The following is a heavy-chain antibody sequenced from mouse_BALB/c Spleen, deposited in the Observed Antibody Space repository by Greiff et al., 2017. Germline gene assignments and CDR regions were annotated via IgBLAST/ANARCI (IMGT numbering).Heavy chain of an antibody. CDR2: IWGDGST. CDR1: GFSLTGYG. CDR3: ARFFYDGYYAMDY. V-gene: IGHV2-6-7*01. Sequence: QVQLKESGPGLVAPSQSLSITCTVSGFSLTGYGVNWVRQPPGKGLEWLGMIWGDGSTDYNSALKSRLSISKDNSKSQVFLKMNSLQTDDTARYYCARFFYDGYYAMDYWGQGTSVTVSS. D-gene: IGHD2-3*01. J-gene: IGHJ4*01.